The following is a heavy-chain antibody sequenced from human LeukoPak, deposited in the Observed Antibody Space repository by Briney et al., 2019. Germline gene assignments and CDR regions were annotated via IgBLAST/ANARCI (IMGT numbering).Heavy chain of an antibody. D-gene: IGHD3-10*01. V-gene: IGHV3-48*01. Sequence: GGSLRLSCAASGFPLTSYSMNWVRQAPGKGLEWVSYISSSSSTIYYADSVKGRFTISRDNSKITVYLQMNSLRAEDTAVYYCAKPHYSGSGSYSREDYWGQGTLVTVSS. J-gene: IGHJ4*02. CDR1: GFPLTSYS. CDR2: ISSSSSTI. CDR3: AKPHYSGSGSYSREDY.